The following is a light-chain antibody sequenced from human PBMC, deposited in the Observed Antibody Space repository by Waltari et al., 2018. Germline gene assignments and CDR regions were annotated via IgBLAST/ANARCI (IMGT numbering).Light chain of an antibody. CDR2: GAS. J-gene: IGKJ2*02. V-gene: IGKV1-9*01. CDR1: QDISNF. Sequence: DIQLTQSPSFLSASVGDRVTIACRASQDISNFLVWYQQKPGKAPNLLINGASTLQSGVPSRFSGSGSGTEFTLTISSLQPEDFATYFCQQLNTYPRTFGQGTKLEIK. CDR3: QQLNTYPRT.